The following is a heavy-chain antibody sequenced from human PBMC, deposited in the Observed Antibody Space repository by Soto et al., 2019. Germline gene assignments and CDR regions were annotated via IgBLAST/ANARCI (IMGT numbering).Heavy chain of an antibody. CDR3: ARGDLSDV. J-gene: IGHJ6*02. CDR2: INAGNGDT. CDR1: GYTFTSYP. D-gene: IGHD3-16*02. V-gene: IGHV1-3*01. Sequence: GASVKVSCKASGYTFTSYPMHWVRQAGQRLEWMGWINAGNGDTKYSQKFQGRVTITRDTSASTDFMELSSLRSEDTAVYYCARGDLSDVWRQATTVTVSS.